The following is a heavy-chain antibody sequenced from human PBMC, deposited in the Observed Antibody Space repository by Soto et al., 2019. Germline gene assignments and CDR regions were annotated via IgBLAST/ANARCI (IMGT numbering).Heavy chain of an antibody. Sequence: SETLSLTCSVSGGSIRSYYWSWIRQPPGKGLEWIAYIFYSGSSGSTNYNPSLKSRVTISVDTSKNQFSLKLSSVTAADTAVYYCARTALGWFDPWGQGTLVTVSS. V-gene: IGHV4-59*01. CDR1: GGSIRSYY. CDR2: IFYSGSSGST. D-gene: IGHD2-21*02. CDR3: ARTALGWFDP. J-gene: IGHJ5*02.